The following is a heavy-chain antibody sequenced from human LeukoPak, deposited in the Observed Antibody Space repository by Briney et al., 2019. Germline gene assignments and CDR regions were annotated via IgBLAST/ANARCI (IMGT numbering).Heavy chain of an antibody. CDR1: GYTFTDYY. CDR3: ARGNLAVAGMADYYYGMDV. Sequence: ASVKVSCKASGYTFTDYYMHWVRQAPGQGLEWMGRITPNSGGTNYAQKFQGRVTMTRDTSTSTAYMELSRLRSDDTAVYLCARGNLAVAGMADYYYGMDVWGQGTTVTVSS. V-gene: IGHV1-2*06. J-gene: IGHJ6*02. D-gene: IGHD6-19*01. CDR2: ITPNSGGT.